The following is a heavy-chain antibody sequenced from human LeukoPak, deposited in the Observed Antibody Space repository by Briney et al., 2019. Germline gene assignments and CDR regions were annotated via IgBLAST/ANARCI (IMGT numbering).Heavy chain of an antibody. Sequence: SETLSLTCTVSGGSISSYYWSWIRQPAGKGLEWIGRIYTSGSTNYNPSLKSRVTMSVDTSKNQFSLKLCSVTAADTAVYYCARDWGSSSWYSDAFDIWGQGTMVTVSS. D-gene: IGHD6-13*01. J-gene: IGHJ3*02. CDR2: IYTSGST. V-gene: IGHV4-4*07. CDR1: GGSISSYY. CDR3: ARDWGSSSWYSDAFDI.